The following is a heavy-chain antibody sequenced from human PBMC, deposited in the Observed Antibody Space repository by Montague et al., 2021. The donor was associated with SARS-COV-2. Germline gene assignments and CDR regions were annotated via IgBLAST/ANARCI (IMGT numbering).Heavy chain of an antibody. Sequence: SETLSLTCTVSGGSITNNIDYWAWIRQPPGKGLEWIGSIYYTGNTYYNPSLKSRVTISVVTSKNHFTLKLSSVIAAETAVYYCARLKRYFDSSGSPSAFDSWGHGTKATVSS. CDR3: ARLKRYFDSSGSPSAFDS. CDR1: GGSITNNIDY. J-gene: IGHJ3*01. D-gene: IGHD3-22*01. CDR2: IYYTGNT. V-gene: IGHV4-39*02.